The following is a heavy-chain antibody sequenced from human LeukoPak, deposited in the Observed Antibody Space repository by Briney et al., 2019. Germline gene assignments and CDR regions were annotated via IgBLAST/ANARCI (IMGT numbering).Heavy chain of an antibody. J-gene: IGHJ6*02. CDR1: GGSISRYY. D-gene: IGHD1-1*01. CDR2: IHNRGST. Sequence: SETLSLTCTVSGGSISRYYWSWIRQSPGKGLDWIGHIHNRGSTSYNPSLKSRVTISVDTSKNQFSLRLSSVTAADTAVYYCARHGTSSDFYFAVDVWGQGTTVTVSS. V-gene: IGHV4-59*08. CDR3: ARHGTSSDFYFAVDV.